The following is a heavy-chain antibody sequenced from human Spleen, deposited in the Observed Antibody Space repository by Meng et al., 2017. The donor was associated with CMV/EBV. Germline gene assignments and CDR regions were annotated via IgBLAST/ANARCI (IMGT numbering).Heavy chain of an antibody. CDR3: ARYGYKDGMDV. CDR2: ISSSSSYI. J-gene: IGHJ6*02. V-gene: IGHV3-21*01. Sequence: GESLKISCAASGFTFSSKSMNWVRQAPGKGLEWVSSISSSSSYIYYADSVKGRFTISRDNAKNSLYLQMNSLRAEDTALYYCARYGYKDGMDVWGQGTTVTVSS. CDR1: GFTFSSKS. D-gene: IGHD1-14*01.